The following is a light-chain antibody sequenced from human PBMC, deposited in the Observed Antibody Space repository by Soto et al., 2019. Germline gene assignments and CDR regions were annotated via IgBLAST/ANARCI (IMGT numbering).Light chain of an antibody. CDR3: SSYAGNNNFVV. CDR1: SNDVGGYNY. V-gene: IGLV2-8*01. Sequence: QSVLTQPPSASGSPGQSVTISCTGTSNDVGGYNYVSWYQQHPGKAPKLMIYEVSRRPSGVPDRFSGSKSGSTASLTVSGLQAEDEADYYCSSYAGNNNFVVFGGGTKVTVL. CDR2: EVS. J-gene: IGLJ2*01.